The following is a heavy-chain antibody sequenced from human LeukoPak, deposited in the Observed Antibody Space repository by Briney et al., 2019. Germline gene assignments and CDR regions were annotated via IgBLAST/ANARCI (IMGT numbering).Heavy chain of an antibody. D-gene: IGHD6-13*01. Sequence: GGSLRLSCAASGFTFSSYSMNWVRQAPGKGLEWVSAITASGGGTYYADSVKGRFTISRDNSKNTLYLQMNSLRAEDTAVYYCAKGRVGSSWSLTIDYWGQGTLVTVSS. CDR1: GFTFSSYS. CDR3: AKGRVGSSWSLTIDY. V-gene: IGHV3-23*01. CDR2: ITASGGGT. J-gene: IGHJ4*02.